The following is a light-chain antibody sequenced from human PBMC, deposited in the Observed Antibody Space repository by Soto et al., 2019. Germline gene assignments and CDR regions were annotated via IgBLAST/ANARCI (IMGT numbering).Light chain of an antibody. CDR3: CSYADNNDYV. V-gene: IGLV2-8*01. Sequence: HSALTQPPSASGSLGQSVTISCTGTSSDVGAYNYVSWYQQHPGKAPKLMIYEVTRRPSGVPDRFSGSKSGNTASLNVSGLQAEDEADYYCCSYADNNDYVFGTGTKVTVL. CDR2: EVT. CDR1: SSDVGAYNY. J-gene: IGLJ1*01.